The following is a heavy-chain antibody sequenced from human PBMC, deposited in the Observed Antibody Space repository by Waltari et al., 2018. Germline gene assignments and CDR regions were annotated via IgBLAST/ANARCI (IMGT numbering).Heavy chain of an antibody. CDR1: GFHFNYAW. V-gene: IGHV3-15*01. CDR2: IKSKTSGGAA. CDR3: VADISELGRGEFDY. J-gene: IGHJ4*02. D-gene: IGHD3-10*01. Sequence: EVQLVESGGGLVNPGGSLRLSCVTSGFHFNYAWMSWFRQAPGKGLELVGLIKSKTSGGAADYAAPVKGRFTISRDDSQNTVFLRMNNLKTEDTAVYFCVADISELGRGEFDYWAQGTLVNVSS.